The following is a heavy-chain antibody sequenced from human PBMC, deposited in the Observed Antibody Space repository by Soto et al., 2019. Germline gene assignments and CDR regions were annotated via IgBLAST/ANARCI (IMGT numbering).Heavy chain of an antibody. CDR3: ARDRGYDAHDYYYNAMDV. CDR1: GFTFSSYG. Sequence: GGSLRLSCAASGFTFSSYGMHWVRQAPGTGLEWVALISYDGSKKYYAASVKGRFTISRDNAKNSLYLQMNSLGVEDTAVYYCARDRGYDAHDYYYNAMDVWGQGTTVTVSS. J-gene: IGHJ6*02. V-gene: IGHV3-30*03. CDR2: ISYDGSKK. D-gene: IGHD2-15*01.